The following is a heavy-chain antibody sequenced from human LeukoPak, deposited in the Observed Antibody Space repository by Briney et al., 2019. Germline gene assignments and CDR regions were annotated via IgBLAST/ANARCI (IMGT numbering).Heavy chain of an antibody. CDR1: GGSISSYY. CDR3: ARKSSSWPQQIPFDP. D-gene: IGHD6-13*01. J-gene: IGHJ5*02. V-gene: IGHV4-59*12. CDR2: IYYSGST. Sequence: SETLSLTCTVSGGSISSYYWSGIRQPPGKGLEWIGYIYYSGSTNYNPSLKSRVTISVDTSKNQFSLKLSSVTAADTAVYYCARKSSSWPQQIPFDPWGQGTLVTVSS.